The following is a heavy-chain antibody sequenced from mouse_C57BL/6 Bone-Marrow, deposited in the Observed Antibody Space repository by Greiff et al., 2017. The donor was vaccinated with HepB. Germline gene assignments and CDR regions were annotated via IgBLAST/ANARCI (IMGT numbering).Heavy chain of an antibody. V-gene: IGHV5-9-1*02. Sequence: EVLLVESGEGLVKPGGSLKLSCAASGFTFSSYAMSWVRQTPEKRLEWVAYISSGGDYIDYADTVKGRFTISRDNARNTLYLQMSSLKSEDTAMYYGTRGGYGNYYYFDYWGQGTTLTVSS. CDR2: ISSGGDYI. CDR1: GFTFSSYA. J-gene: IGHJ2*01. CDR3: TRGGYGNYYYFDY. D-gene: IGHD2-10*02.